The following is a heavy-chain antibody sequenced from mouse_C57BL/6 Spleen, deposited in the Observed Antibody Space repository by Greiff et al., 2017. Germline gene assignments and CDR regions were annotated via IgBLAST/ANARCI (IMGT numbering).Heavy chain of an antibody. Sequence: QVQLQQPGAELVMPGASVKLSCKASGYTFTSYWMHWVKQRPGQGLEWIGEIDPSDSYTNYNQKVKGKSTLTVDKSSSTAYMQLSSLTSEDSAVYYCARFSYYYGSSYPYYAMDYWGQGTSVTVSS. D-gene: IGHD1-1*01. CDR2: IDPSDSYT. CDR1: GYTFTSYW. CDR3: ARFSYYYGSSYPYYAMDY. V-gene: IGHV1-69*01. J-gene: IGHJ4*01.